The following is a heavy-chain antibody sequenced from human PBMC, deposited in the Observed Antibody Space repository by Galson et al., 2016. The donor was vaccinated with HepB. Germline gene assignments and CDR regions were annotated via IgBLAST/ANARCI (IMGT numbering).Heavy chain of an antibody. Sequence: CSVSGASNIMNKYFWGWIRQPPGKGLEWMGSMFSTGSSYFNLSLKSRVSMSIDTSTNRLSLKLRSVTAADTAFYYCARPISGTSLSDFDYWGQGILVTVSS. V-gene: IGHV4-39*02. D-gene: IGHD1-20*01. J-gene: IGHJ4*02. CDR2: MFSTGSS. CDR3: ARPISGTSLSDFDY. CDR1: GASNIMNKYF.